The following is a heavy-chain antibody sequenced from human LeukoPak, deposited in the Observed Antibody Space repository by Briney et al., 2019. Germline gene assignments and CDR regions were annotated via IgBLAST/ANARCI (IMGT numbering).Heavy chain of an antibody. CDR2: ISGGSSYI. J-gene: IGHJ6*02. Sequence: GGSLRLSCATSGFTFSSYGMSWVRQAPGKGLEWVSSISGGSSYIYYADSVKDRFTISRDNAENCLYLQMNSLRAEDTAAYYCARGRGYSSSSTDMDVWGRGTTVTVSS. V-gene: IGHV3-21*01. CDR3: ARGRGYSSSSTDMDV. D-gene: IGHD6-6*01. CDR1: GFTFSSYG.